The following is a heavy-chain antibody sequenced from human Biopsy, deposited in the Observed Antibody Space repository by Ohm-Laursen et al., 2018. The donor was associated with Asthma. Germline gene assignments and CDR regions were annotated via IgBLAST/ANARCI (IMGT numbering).Heavy chain of an antibody. CDR1: GYIFTSHA. V-gene: IGHV7-4-1*02. J-gene: IGHJ6*02. CDR3: ARGLLGMDV. D-gene: IGHD2-15*01. Sequence: GSSVKVSCKASGYIFTSHAMNWVRQAPGQGLEWMGRINTNTGNPTYAQGFTGRFVFSLDTSVSTAYLQISSLQADDTAVYYCARGLLGMDVWGQGTTVTVSS. CDR2: INTNTGNP.